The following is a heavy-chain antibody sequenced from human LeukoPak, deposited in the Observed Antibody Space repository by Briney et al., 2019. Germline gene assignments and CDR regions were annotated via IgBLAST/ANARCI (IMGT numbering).Heavy chain of an antibody. CDR3: GSGNYLVY. CDR2: ISYGGSND. Sequence: GWSLRLSCGASGFTFRLYFMHWVRQAPGKGLEWVAFISYGGSNDYYADSVKGRFTISRDNSKNTLYLQMNSLRAEDTAVYYCGSGNYLVYWGQGTLVTVSS. J-gene: IGHJ4*02. CDR1: GFTFRLYF. V-gene: IGHV3-30*03. D-gene: IGHD1-26*01.